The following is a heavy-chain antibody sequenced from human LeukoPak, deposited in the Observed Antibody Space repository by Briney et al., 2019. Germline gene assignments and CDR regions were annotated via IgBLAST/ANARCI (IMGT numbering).Heavy chain of an antibody. J-gene: IGHJ6*04. D-gene: IGHD2-15*01. CDR2: INSDGSST. CDR1: GFTFSSYW. V-gene: IGHV3-74*01. CDR3: EREYFSGGSWCTYYYYGMDV. Sequence: GGSLRLSCAASGFTFSSYWMHWVRQAPGKGLVWVSRINSDGSSTSYADSVKGRFTISRDNAKNTLYLQMNSLRAEDTAVYYCEREYFSGGSWCTYYYYGMDVWGKGTTVTVSS.